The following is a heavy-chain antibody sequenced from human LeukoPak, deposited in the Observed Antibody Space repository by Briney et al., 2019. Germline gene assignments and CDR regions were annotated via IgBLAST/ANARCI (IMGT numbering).Heavy chain of an antibody. D-gene: IGHD1-26*01. CDR1: GFSFSNYF. J-gene: IGHJ4*02. CDR2: ITNSGRST. CDR3: AREASGNYHVFDS. Sequence: GGSLRLSCEASGFSFSNYFMSWIRQAPGKGLEWVSYITNSGRSTNYADAVKGRFTISRDNAKKSIYLEMTDLRAEDTGVYYCAREASGNYHVFDSWGQGTLLTVSS. V-gene: IGHV3-11*04.